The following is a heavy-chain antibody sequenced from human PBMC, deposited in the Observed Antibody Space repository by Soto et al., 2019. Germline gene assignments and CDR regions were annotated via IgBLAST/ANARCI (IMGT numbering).Heavy chain of an antibody. Sequence: LLLQESGPGLVKPSETLSLSCSVAGGSITTLNNYWGWVRQPPGQGLEWIGSISDRGTTFYNASLESRLSISLETSKNQFSLRLKSVTAADTALYFCARHRLQWLVYFDYWGQGIQVTVS. D-gene: IGHD6-19*01. CDR2: ISDRGTT. V-gene: IGHV4-39*01. J-gene: IGHJ4*02. CDR1: GGSITTLNNY. CDR3: ARHRLQWLVYFDY.